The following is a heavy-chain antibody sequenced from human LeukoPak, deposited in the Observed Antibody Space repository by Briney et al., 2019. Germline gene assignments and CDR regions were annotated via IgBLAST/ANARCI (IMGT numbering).Heavy chain of an antibody. CDR2: IKEDGSEK. J-gene: IGHJ4*02. D-gene: IGHD7-27*01. CDR1: GFTFSSYW. V-gene: IGHV3-7*01. CDR3: AKTGDRDF. Sequence: GGSLRLSCAASGFTFSSYWMSWVRQAPGRGPEWVANIKEDGSEKYYVDSVKGRFTISRDNVENSLYLQMNSLRAEDTAVYYCAKTGDRDFWGQGTLVTVSS.